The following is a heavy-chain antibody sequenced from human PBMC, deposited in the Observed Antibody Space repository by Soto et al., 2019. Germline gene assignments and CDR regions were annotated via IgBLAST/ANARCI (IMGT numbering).Heavy chain of an antibody. D-gene: IGHD6-19*01. CDR3: ARPLVAPVAGPYYYGMDV. CDR2: IWYDGNTK. V-gene: IGHV3-33*01. Sequence: GGSLRLSCAASGFTFSTYGFNWVRQAPGKGLEWVAVIWYDGNTKYYADSVKGRYTISRDNSKNTLYLQMNSLTAEDTAVYYCARPLVAPVAGPYYYGMDVWGQGTTVTVSS. CDR1: GFTFSTYG. J-gene: IGHJ6*02.